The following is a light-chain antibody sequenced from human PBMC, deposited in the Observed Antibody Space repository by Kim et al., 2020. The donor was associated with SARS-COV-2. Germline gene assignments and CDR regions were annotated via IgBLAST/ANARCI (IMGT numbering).Light chain of an antibody. J-gene: IGLJ3*02. Sequence: ELTQPPSASGTPGQRVTISCSGSSSNIGSNNVVWYQQLPGAAPNLLIYSNNQRPSGIPDRFSGSRSGTSASLAISGLQSGDEADYYCAVWDDSLKQGVFGGGTQLDRP. V-gene: IGLV1-44*01. CDR1: SSNIGSNN. CDR3: AVWDDSLKQGV. CDR2: SNN.